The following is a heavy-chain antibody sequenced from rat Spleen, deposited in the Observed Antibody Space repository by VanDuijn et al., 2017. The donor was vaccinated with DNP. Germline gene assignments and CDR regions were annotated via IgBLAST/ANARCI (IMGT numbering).Heavy chain of an antibody. D-gene: IGHD1-1*01. V-gene: IGHV3-1*01. CDR1: GYSITSNY. Sequence: EVQLQESGPGLVKPSQSLSLTCSVTGYSITSNYWGWIRQFPGNKMEYIGHISYSGSTNYNPSLKSRISIIRDTSKNQFFLQLNSVTPEDTATYYCARLRLEWEVRAMDAWGQGTSVTVSS. J-gene: IGHJ4*01. CDR3: ARLRLEWEVRAMDA. CDR2: ISYSGST.